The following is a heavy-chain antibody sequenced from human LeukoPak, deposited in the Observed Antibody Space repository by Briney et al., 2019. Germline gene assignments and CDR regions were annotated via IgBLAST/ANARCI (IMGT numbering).Heavy chain of an antibody. D-gene: IGHD5-18*01. Sequence: PSETLSLTCTVSGGSISSGDYYWSWIRQPPGKGLEWIGYIYYSGSTYYNPSLKSRVTISVDTSKNQFSLKLSSVTAADTAVHYCAGGYSYGNYYYGMDVWGQGTTVTVSS. J-gene: IGHJ6*02. CDR2: IYYSGST. CDR1: GGSISSGDYY. V-gene: IGHV4-30-4*01. CDR3: AGGYSYGNYYYGMDV.